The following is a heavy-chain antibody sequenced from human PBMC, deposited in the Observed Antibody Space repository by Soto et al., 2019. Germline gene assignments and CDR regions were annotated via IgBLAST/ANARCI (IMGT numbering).Heavy chain of an antibody. D-gene: IGHD1-26*01. CDR1: GFTFSSYA. CDR3: ARVNALGALYYYYGMDV. J-gene: IGHJ6*02. V-gene: IGHV3-30-3*01. Sequence: QVQLVESGGGVVQPGRSLRLPCAASGFTFSSYAMHWVRQAPGKGLEWVAVISYDGSNKYYADSVKGRFTISRDNSKNTLYLQMNSLRAEDTAVYYCARVNALGALYYYYGMDVWGQGTTVTVSS. CDR2: ISYDGSNK.